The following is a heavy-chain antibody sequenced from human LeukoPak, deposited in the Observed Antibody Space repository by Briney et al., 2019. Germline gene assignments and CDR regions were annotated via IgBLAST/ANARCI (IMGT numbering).Heavy chain of an antibody. D-gene: IGHD3-3*01. J-gene: IGHJ4*02. CDR1: GFTFSSYA. V-gene: IGHV3-23*01. Sequence: GGSLRLSCAASGFTFSSYAMSWVRQAPGKGLEWVSAISGSGGSTYYADSVKGRFTISRDNSKNTLYLQMNSLRADDTDVYYCAKYLVPYDFWSGFHYWGQGTLVTVSS. CDR3: AKYLVPYDFWSGFHY. CDR2: ISGSGGST.